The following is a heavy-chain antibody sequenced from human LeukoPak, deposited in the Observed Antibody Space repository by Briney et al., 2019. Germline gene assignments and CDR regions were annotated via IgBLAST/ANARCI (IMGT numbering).Heavy chain of an antibody. V-gene: IGHV4-31*03. J-gene: IGHJ3*02. Sequence: SQTLSLTCSVSGGAIHSGRHYWSWIRQHPGKGLEWIGFIYHSGSTYYNPSLRSRLTMSIDASKNQFSLKLSSVTAADTAIYYCASAVFYERSTYTSDAFDIWGQGTMVSVSS. CDR1: GGAIHSGRHY. D-gene: IGHD3-22*01. CDR3: ASAVFYERSTYTSDAFDI. CDR2: IYHSGST.